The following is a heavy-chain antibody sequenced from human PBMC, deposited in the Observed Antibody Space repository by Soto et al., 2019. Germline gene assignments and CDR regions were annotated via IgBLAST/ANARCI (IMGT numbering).Heavy chain of an antibody. D-gene: IGHD3-22*01. Sequence: SVKVSCKASGGTFSSYAISWVRQAPGQGLEWMGGIIPIFGTANYAQKFQGRVTITADESTSTAYMELSSLRSEDTAVYYCAISRGLYYYDSSGYPPEGMDVWGQGTTVTVSS. CDR1: GGTFSSYA. CDR2: IIPIFGTA. CDR3: AISRGLYYYDSSGYPPEGMDV. V-gene: IGHV1-69*13. J-gene: IGHJ6*02.